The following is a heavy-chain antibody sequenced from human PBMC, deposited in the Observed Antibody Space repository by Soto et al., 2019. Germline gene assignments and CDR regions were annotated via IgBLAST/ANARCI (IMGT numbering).Heavy chain of an antibody. Sequence: GSLRLSCAASGFTFDTFWMSWVRQSPGKGLEWVANIKHDGSETYYVDSVKGRFTISRDNAKNSLFLQMNTLGTEDTAVYYCARDFATHCSGSTCYPYAYWGQGALVTVSS. CDR3: ARDFATHCSGSTCYPYAY. J-gene: IGHJ4*02. D-gene: IGHD2-15*01. CDR1: GFTFDTFW. V-gene: IGHV3-7*03. CDR2: IKHDGSET.